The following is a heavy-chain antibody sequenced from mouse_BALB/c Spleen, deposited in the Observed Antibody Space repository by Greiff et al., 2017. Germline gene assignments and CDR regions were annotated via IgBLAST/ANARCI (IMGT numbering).Heavy chain of an antibody. CDR3: AKNYRLDY. CDR2: INPSTGYT. J-gene: IGHJ4*01. V-gene: IGHV1-7*01. Sequence: QVHVKQSGAELAKPGASVKMSCKASGYTFTSYWMHWVKQRPGQGLEWIGYINPSTGYTEYNQKFKDKATLTADKSSSTAYMQLSSLTSEDSAVYYCAKNYRLDYWGQGTSVTVSS. CDR1: GYTFTSYW. D-gene: IGHD2-14*01.